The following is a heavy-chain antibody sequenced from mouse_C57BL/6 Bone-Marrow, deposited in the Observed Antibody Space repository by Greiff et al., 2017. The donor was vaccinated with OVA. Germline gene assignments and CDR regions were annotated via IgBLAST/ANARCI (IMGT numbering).Heavy chain of an antibody. Sequence: VQLQQPGAELVKPGASVKLSCKASGFTFTSYWLQWIKQRPGQGLAWIGEIDPSDSYTNYNQKFKSKTTLTVDTSTSTAYMQRSSLTSEDSAVYYCASADFAYWGQGTLVTVSA. CDR3: ASADFAY. J-gene: IGHJ3*01. V-gene: IGHV1-50*01. CDR1: GFTFTSYW. CDR2: IDPSDSYT.